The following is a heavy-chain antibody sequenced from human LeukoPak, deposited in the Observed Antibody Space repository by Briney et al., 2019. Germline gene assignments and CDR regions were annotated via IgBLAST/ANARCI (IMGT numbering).Heavy chain of an antibody. J-gene: IGHJ4*02. CDR2: IRYDGSNK. CDR3: AKESATMKVVISVLDY. Sequence: PGGSLRLSCSASGFSLSSYDMHWVRQAPGKGLEWLALIRYDGSNKDYADSVKGRFTISRDNSKNTLYLQINSLRAEDTAVYYCAKESATMKVVISVLDYWGQGTLVTVSS. CDR1: GFSLSSYD. D-gene: IGHD3-22*01. V-gene: IGHV3-30*02.